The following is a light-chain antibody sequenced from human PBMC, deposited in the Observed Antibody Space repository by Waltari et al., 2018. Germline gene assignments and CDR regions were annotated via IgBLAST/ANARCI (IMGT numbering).Light chain of an antibody. J-gene: IGKJ5*01. Sequence: EIVLTQSPATLSLSPGERATLSCRASQSVSSSLGWYQQRLGQAPRLLIYDASSRATGIPARFSGSGSGTDFTLTISSLEPEDFAVYYCQQRSKWPITFGQGTRLEIK. CDR2: DAS. CDR3: QQRSKWPIT. V-gene: IGKV3-11*01. CDR1: QSVSSS.